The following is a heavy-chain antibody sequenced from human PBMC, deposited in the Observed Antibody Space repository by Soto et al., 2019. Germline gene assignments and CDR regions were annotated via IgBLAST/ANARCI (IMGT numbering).Heavy chain of an antibody. Sequence: QVQLQESGPGLVKPSQTLSLTCTVSGGSISSGDYYWSWIRQPPGKGLEWIGYIYYSGSTYYNPSLKRRVTISVGTSMTQFSLKLRSVTAAATAVYYCARAQGSGFLVSWGQGTLVTVYS. CDR3: ARAQGSGFLVS. V-gene: IGHV4-30-4*01. J-gene: IGHJ4*02. CDR1: GGSISSGDYY. D-gene: IGHD3-10*01. CDR2: IYYSGST.